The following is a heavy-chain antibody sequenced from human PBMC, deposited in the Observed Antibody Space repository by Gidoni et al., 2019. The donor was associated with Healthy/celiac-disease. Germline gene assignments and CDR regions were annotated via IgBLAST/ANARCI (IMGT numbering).Heavy chain of an antibody. V-gene: IGHV1-69*01. D-gene: IGHD1-26*01. CDR3: ARGHRGSYSGAFDI. Sequence: QVQQAQSAAELQKPGSAETVSGKAAGGTFSSYALSWVRQAPGHGLEWMGGIIPIFGTANYAQKFQGRVTIAADESTSTAYMELSSLGSEDTAVYYCARGHRGSYSGAFDIWGQGTMVTVSS. J-gene: IGHJ3*02. CDR1: GGTFSSYA. CDR2: IIPIFGTA.